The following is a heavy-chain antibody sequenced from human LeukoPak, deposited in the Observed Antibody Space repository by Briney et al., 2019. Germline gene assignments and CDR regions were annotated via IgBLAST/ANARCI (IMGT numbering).Heavy chain of an antibody. V-gene: IGHV1-18*01. CDR2: ISAYNGNT. CDR3: ARATTPHIAVAGSQTYNWFDP. Sequence: ASVKVSCKASGYTFTSYGISWVRQAPGQGREWMGWISAYNGNTNYAQKLQGRVTMTTDTSTSTAYMELRSLRSDDTAVYYCARATTPHIAVAGSQTYNWFDPWGQGTLVTVSS. D-gene: IGHD6-19*01. J-gene: IGHJ5*02. CDR1: GYTFTSYG.